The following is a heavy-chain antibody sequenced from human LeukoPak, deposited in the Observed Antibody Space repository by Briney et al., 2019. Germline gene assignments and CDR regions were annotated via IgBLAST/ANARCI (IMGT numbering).Heavy chain of an antibody. V-gene: IGHV1-2*02. J-gene: IGHJ5*01. Sequence: ASVKVSCKASGYTFTGYYMHWVRQAPGQGLEWMGWINPNSGGTNYAQKFQGRVTMTRDTSISTAYMELSRLRSDDTAVYYCARGEYQLLSPRNNWFDSWGQGTLVTVSS. CDR1: GYTFTGYY. CDR3: ARGEYQLLSPRNNWFDS. D-gene: IGHD2-2*01. CDR2: INPNSGGT.